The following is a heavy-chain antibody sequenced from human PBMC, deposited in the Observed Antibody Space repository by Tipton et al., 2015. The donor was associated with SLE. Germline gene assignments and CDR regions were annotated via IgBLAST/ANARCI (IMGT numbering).Heavy chain of an antibody. D-gene: IGHD5-18*01. CDR3: AREATWIQFWFYDF. CDR2: IYTGGNT. V-gene: IGHV4-4*07. J-gene: IGHJ4*02. CDR1: GGSISFDY. Sequence: TLSLTCTVSGGSISFDYWGWIRQPAGKGLEWIGRIYTGGNTKYNPSLKSRVTMSVDTSKNQFSLRLSSVTAADTAVYYCAREATWIQFWFYDFWGQGNLVTVSS.